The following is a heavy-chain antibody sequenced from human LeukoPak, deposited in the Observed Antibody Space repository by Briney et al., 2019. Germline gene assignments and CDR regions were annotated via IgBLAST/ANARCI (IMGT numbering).Heavy chain of an antibody. D-gene: IGHD2-2*01. V-gene: IGHV4-30-4*08. CDR2: IYYSGST. Sequence: SETLSLTCTVSGGSISSGDYYWSWIRQPPGKGLEWIGYIYYSGSTYYNPSLKSRVTISVDTSKNQFSLKLSSVTAADTAVYYCARAHCSSTSCYLGVEYFQHWGQGTLVTVSS. J-gene: IGHJ1*01. CDR3: ARAHCSSTSCYLGVEYFQH. CDR1: GGSISSGDYY.